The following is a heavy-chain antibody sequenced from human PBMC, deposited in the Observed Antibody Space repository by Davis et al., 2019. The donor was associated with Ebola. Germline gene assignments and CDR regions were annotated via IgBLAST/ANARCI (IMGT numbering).Heavy chain of an antibody. CDR3: ARLRQLVPYYYYGMDV. V-gene: IGHV4-39*01. CDR1: GGSISSSSYY. D-gene: IGHD6-6*01. J-gene: IGHJ6*02. Sequence: MPSETLSLTCTVSGGSISSSSYYWGWIRQPPGKGLEWIGSIYYSGSTYYNPSLKSRVTISVDTSKNQFSLKLSSVTAADTAVYYCARLRQLVPYYYYGMDVWGQGTTVTVSS. CDR2: IYYSGST.